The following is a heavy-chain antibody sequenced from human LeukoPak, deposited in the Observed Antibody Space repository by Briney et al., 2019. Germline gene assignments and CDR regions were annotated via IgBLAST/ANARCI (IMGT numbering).Heavy chain of an antibody. CDR2: IIPIFGTA. V-gene: IGHV1-69*13. D-gene: IGHD2-2*01. Sequence: ASVKVSCKASGGTFSSYAISWVRQAPGQGLEWMGRIIPIFGTANYAQKFQGRVTITADESTSTAYMELSSLRSEDTAVYYCARGEGQYQLLLGYWGQGTLVTVSS. J-gene: IGHJ4*02. CDR3: ARGEGQYQLLLGY. CDR1: GGTFSSYA.